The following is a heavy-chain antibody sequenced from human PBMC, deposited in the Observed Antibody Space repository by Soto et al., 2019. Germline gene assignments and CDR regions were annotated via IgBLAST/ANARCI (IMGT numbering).Heavy chain of an antibody. J-gene: IGHJ6*02. V-gene: IGHV3-30*18. CDR1: GFPLSSAG. Sequence: PGGSLSLSCEASGFPLSSAGMHCIRQAPGKGLAEVEVISYDGSNKYYAASVKGRFTISRDNSKNTLYLQMNSLRAEDTAVYYCAKERDIVVPSPFPTDVYYYGMDVFGQGTAVIVAS. D-gene: IGHD2-15*01. CDR3: AKERDIVVPSPFPTDVYYYGMDV. CDR2: ISYDGSNK.